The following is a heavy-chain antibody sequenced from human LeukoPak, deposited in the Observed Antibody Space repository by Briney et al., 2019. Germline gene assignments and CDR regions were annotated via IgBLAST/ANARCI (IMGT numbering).Heavy chain of an antibody. CDR2: ISGSGGST. J-gene: IGHJ4*02. CDR3: AKFCWERSIAARPRWVDY. CDR1: GFTFSNYA. D-gene: IGHD6-6*01. V-gene: IGHV3-23*01. Sequence: PGGSLRLSCAASGFTFSNYAMSWVRQAPGKGLEWVSAISGSGGSTYYADSVKGRFTISRDNSKNTLYLQMNSLRAEDTAVYYCAKFCWERSIAARPRWVDYWGQGTLVTVSS.